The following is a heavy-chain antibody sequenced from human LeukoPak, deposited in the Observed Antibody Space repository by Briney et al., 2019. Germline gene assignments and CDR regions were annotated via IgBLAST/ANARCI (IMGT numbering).Heavy chain of an antibody. V-gene: IGHV3-23*01. CDR3: AKDVRVGEYYGSGSYFDY. CDR2: ISASGGST. CDR1: GFTFSSYA. J-gene: IGHJ4*02. D-gene: IGHD3-10*01. Sequence: GGSLRLSCAASGFTFSSYAMSWVCQAPGKGLEWVSIISASGGSTYYADSVKGRFTISRDKSRNYLQMNSLRGDDTAIYYCAKDVRVGEYYGSGSYFDYWGQGTLVTVSS.